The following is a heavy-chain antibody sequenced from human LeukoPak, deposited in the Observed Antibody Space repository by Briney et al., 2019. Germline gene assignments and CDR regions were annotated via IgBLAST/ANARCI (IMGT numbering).Heavy chain of an antibody. Sequence: PGGSLRLSCAASGFTFSSYSMNWVRQAPGKGLEWVSSISSSSSYIYYADSVKGRFTISRDNAKNSLYLQMNSLRAEDTAVYYCARMRTYQLTPFDYWGQGTLVTVSS. CDR2: ISSSSSYI. J-gene: IGHJ4*02. CDR1: GFTFSSYS. V-gene: IGHV3-21*01. CDR3: ARMRTYQLTPFDY. D-gene: IGHD2-2*01.